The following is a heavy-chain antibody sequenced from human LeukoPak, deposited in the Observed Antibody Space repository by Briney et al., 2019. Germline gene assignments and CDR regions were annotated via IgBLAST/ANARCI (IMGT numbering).Heavy chain of an antibody. CDR3: AKGGIKGIAADY. CDR2: ISGSGGST. CDR1: GFTFSSYA. V-gene: IGHV3-23*01. Sequence: GGSLRLSCAASGFTFSSYAMSWVRQAPGKGLEWVPAISGSGGSTYYADSVKGRFTISRDNSKNTLYLQMNSLRAEDTAVYYCAKGGIKGIAADYWGQGTLVTVSS. D-gene: IGHD6-13*01. J-gene: IGHJ4*02.